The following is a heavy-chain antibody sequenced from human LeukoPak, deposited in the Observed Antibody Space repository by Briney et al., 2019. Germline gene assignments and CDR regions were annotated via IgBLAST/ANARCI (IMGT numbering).Heavy chain of an antibody. D-gene: IGHD6-13*01. CDR2: ISYSGDT. V-gene: IGHV4-39*07. J-gene: IGHJ3*02. CDR3: ASFSSSWAPGAFDI. Sequence: SETLSLTRTVSGDSITNVNYFWGWFRQPPGKGLEWLGTISYSGDTHYSPSLKSRLTISMDTSKSQFSLKLTSVTAADTARFHCASFSSSWAPGAFDIWGQGTMVTVSS. CDR1: GDSITNVNYF.